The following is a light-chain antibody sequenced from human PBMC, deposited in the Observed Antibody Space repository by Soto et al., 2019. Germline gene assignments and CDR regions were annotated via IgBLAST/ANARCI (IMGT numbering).Light chain of an antibody. V-gene: IGLV2-14*01. CDR3: CSYAGSPTFPWI. CDR1: SRDVGGYNY. J-gene: IGLJ3*02. Sequence: QSALTQPASVSGSPGQSIIISCAGTSRDVGGYNYVSWYQQHPGKAPKLMIYEVSNRPSGVSNRFSGSKSGNTASLTISGLQTEDEADYYCCSYAGSPTFPWIFGGGTKVTVL. CDR2: EVS.